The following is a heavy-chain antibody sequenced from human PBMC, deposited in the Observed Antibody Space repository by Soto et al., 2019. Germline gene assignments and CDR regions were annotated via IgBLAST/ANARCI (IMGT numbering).Heavy chain of an antibody. CDR2: IYYSGST. CDR3: ARGPANNPLLTY. V-gene: IGHV4-31*03. Sequence: QVQLQESGPGLVKTSQTLSLTCTVSGGSISSGGYYWSWIRQHPGKGLESIGYIYYSGSTYDNPALKSRVTVSVDTPKNRSSVKLSSVTAADTAVYDWARGPANNPLLTYWGQGTMVTVSS. CDR1: GGSISSGGYY. D-gene: IGHD3-9*01. J-gene: IGHJ4*02.